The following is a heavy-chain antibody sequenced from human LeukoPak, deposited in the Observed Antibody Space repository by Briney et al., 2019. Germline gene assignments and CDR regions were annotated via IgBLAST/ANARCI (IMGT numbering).Heavy chain of an antibody. Sequence: QPGGSLRLSCSASGFTFSTYWMSWVRQAPGKGLEWVANIKEDGSEKNYADSVKGRFAISRDNSKNTLYLQMNSLRAEDTAVYYCAKDRSSSSWFDGSEIWGQGTMVTISS. V-gene: IGHV3-7*05. CDR3: AKDRSSSSWFDGSEI. CDR1: GFTFSTYW. J-gene: IGHJ3*02. CDR2: IKEDGSEK. D-gene: IGHD6-13*01.